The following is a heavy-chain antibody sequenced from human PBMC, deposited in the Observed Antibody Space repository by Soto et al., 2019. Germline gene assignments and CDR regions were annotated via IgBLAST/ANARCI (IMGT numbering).Heavy chain of an antibody. CDR2: TYWDDDN. CDR1: GVSITTQGVG. CDR3: AYRLTLMSTLKYGAFDF. J-gene: IGHJ3*01. Sequence: QITLRESGPTLVKPTQTLTLPCSLSGVSITTQGVGVGWVRQPPGKALEWLAFTYWDDDNRYNPSLKPRLTNMKDTSRNHVVLRMTNMDPADTATYYCAYRLTLMSTLKYGAFDFWGQGTLVTVPS. D-gene: IGHD2-2*01. V-gene: IGHV2-5*02.